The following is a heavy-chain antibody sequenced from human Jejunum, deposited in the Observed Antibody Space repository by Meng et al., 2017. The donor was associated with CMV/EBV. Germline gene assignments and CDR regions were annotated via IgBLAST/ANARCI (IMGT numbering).Heavy chain of an antibody. CDR1: GFTFRSGW. CDR2: IKSKKDGEAT. D-gene: IGHD6-19*01. Sequence: SGFTFRSGWMVCARQAAGKGLECVGRIKSKKDGEATGYVAPVNGRFTISRVDSENTVFLQMNSLKTEDTAVYYCAKGHPTSGWVFDLWGPGTLVTVSS. J-gene: IGHJ2*01. CDR3: AKGHPTSGWVFDL. V-gene: IGHV3-15*01.